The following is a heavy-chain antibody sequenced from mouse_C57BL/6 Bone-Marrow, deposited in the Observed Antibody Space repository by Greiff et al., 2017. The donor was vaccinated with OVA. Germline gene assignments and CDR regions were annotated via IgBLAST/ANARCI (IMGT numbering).Heavy chain of an antibody. V-gene: IGHV3-6*01. CDR1: GCSITSGYY. Sequence: EVKLMESGPGLVKPSQSLSLTCSVTGCSITSGYYWNWIRQFPGNKLEWMGYISYDGSNNYNPSLKNRISITRDTSKNQFFLKLNSVTTEDTATYYCARGPFFDYWGQGTTLTVSS. J-gene: IGHJ2*01. CDR2: ISYDGSN. D-gene: IGHD3-3*01. CDR3: ARGPFFDY.